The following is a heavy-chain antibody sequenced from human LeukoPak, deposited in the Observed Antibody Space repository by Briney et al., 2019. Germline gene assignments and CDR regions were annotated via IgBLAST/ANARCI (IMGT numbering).Heavy chain of an antibody. CDR2: ISGYNGNT. Sequence: GASVKVSCRASGYTFTSYGISWVRQAPGQGLEWMGWISGYNGNTNYAQKLQGRVTMTTDTSTSTAYMELSSLRSEDTAVYYCATERAFCTNGVCYGTYYYYMDVWGKGTTVTVSS. V-gene: IGHV1-18*01. J-gene: IGHJ6*03. CDR1: GYTFTSYG. CDR3: ATERAFCTNGVCYGTYYYYMDV. D-gene: IGHD2-8*01.